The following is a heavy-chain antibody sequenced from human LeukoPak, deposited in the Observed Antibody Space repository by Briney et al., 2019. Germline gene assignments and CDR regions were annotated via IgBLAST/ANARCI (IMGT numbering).Heavy chain of an antibody. CDR2: IHTSGNT. CDR3: ARGHFGSSGYSNPIDS. D-gene: IGHD3-22*01. V-gene: IGHV4-4*09. J-gene: IGHJ4*02. CDR1: GAAISSYY. Sequence: PSETLSLTCTVSGAAISSYYWSWIRQPPGKGLEWIGYIHTSGNTESNPSLKSRVTMSVDTSKNELSLKLRSVAAADTALYYCARGHFGSSGYSNPIDSWGQGILVTVSS.